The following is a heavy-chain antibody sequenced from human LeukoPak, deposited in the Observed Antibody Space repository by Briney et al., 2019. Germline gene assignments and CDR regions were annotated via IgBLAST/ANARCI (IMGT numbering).Heavy chain of an antibody. Sequence: SETLSLTCTVSGDSISSYYWSWIRQPPGKGLEWVGYIYYSGSTNYNPSLKSRVTISVDTSKNQFSLKLSSVTAADTAVYYCARRHSGSYAFDYWGQGTLVIVSS. V-gene: IGHV4-59*01. D-gene: IGHD1-26*01. CDR3: ARRHSGSYAFDY. J-gene: IGHJ4*02. CDR1: GDSISSYY. CDR2: IYYSGST.